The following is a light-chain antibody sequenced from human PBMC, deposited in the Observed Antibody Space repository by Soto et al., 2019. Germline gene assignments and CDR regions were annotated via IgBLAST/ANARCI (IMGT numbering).Light chain of an antibody. CDR2: EVS. CDR3: SSHTPISTLI. V-gene: IGLV2-14*01. Sequence: QSALTQPASVSGSPGQSITISCTGTSSDIGGYNYVSWYQQHPGEAPKLMIYEVSNRPSGVSNRFSGSKSGNTASLTISGLQAEDEGSYFCSSHTPISTLIFGGGTKLTVL. J-gene: IGLJ2*01. CDR1: SSDIGGYNY.